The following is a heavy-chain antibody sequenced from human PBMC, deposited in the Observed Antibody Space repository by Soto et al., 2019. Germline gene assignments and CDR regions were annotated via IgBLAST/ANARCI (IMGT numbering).Heavy chain of an antibody. CDR1: GFTFSSYA. Sequence: GGSLRLSCAASGFTFSSYAMHWVRQAPGKGLEWVAVISYDGSNKYSADSVKGRFTISRDKSKNTLYLQMNSLRAEDTAVYYCARDQIVVVPARYYYYGMDVWGQGTTVTVSS. D-gene: IGHD2-2*01. CDR2: ISYDGSNK. J-gene: IGHJ6*02. CDR3: ARDQIVVVPARYYYYGMDV. V-gene: IGHV3-30-3*01.